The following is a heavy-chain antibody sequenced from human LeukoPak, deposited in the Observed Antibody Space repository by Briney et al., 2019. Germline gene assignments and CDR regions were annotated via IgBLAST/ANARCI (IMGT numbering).Heavy chain of an antibody. CDR1: GYPFTCYY. Sequence: ASVKVSCKASGYPFTCYYMHWVRQAPGQGLAWMGQINPNNGDTNYAQRFQGRVTMTRDTSSSTAYMELIRLTSDDTAVYYCARERITAAEAFDIWGQGTMVTVSS. J-gene: IGHJ3*02. CDR3: ARERITAAEAFDI. CDR2: INPNNGDT. D-gene: IGHD6-13*01. V-gene: IGHV1-2*06.